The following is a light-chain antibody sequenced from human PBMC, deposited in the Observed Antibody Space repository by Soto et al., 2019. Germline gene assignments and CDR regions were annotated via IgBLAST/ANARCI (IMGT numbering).Light chain of an antibody. V-gene: IGLV2-14*03. CDR2: DVS. CDR3: SSFTRSNPYV. Sequence: QSALTPPASVSGSPGQSVTISCTGTSSDVGAYNYVSWYQQHQGKVPKLMIYDVSDRPTGVSNRISGSKSGNTASLTISGLQAEDEADYYCSSFTRSNPYVFGTGTKLTVL. J-gene: IGLJ1*01. CDR1: SSDVGAYNY.